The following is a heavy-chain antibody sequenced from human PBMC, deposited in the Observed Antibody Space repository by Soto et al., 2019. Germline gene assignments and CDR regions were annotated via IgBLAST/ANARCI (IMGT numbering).Heavy chain of an antibody. CDR1: GDSVSSNGAC. J-gene: IGHJ5*02. CDR2: IYFRSKWYN. CDR3: AKGDNLGPKTGYAFDP. V-gene: IGHV6-1*01. Sequence: SQTLSLTCVISGDSVSSNGACWNWIRQSPSRGLQWLGRIYFRSKWYNDYAVSVKSRIIINPDTSNNQFSLQLNSVTPEDTAVYFCAKGDNLGPKTGYAFDPWGQGIMVTVSS. D-gene: IGHD5-12*01.